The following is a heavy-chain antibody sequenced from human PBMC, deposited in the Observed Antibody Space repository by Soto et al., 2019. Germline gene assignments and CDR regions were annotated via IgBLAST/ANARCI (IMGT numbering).Heavy chain of an antibody. Sequence: QVQLVETGGGVVQPGSSLRLSRAASGFTFSGHGMHWVRQAPGKGLEWVAVIWYDGNNEYYADSVKGRFAISRDNSRDTLSLQMNSLRADDTAVYYCARGMTMVPPPYYYYYLDVWGKGTTVTVSS. CDR2: IWYDGNNE. CDR3: ARGMTMVPPPYYYYYLDV. J-gene: IGHJ6*03. D-gene: IGHD4-17*01. CDR1: GFTFSGHG. V-gene: IGHV3-33*03.